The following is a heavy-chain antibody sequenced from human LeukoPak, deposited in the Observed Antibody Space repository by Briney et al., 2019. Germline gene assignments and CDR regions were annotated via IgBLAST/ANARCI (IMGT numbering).Heavy chain of an antibody. CDR3: ASTIAAAANFDY. V-gene: IGHV4-38-2*01. D-gene: IGHD6-13*01. Sequence: PSETLSLTCAVSGYSISSGYYWGWIRQPPGKGLEWIGSIYHSGSTYYNPSLKSRVTISVDTSKNQFPLKLSSVTAADTAVYYCASTIAAAANFDYWGQGTLVTVSS. CDR2: IYHSGST. CDR1: GYSISSGYY. J-gene: IGHJ4*02.